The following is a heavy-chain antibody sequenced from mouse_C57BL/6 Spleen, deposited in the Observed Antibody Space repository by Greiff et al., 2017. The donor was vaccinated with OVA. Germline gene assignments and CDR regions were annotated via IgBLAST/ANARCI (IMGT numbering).Heavy chain of an antibody. CDR1: GYTFTSYW. J-gene: IGHJ3*01. V-gene: IGHV1-52*01. CDR2: IDPSDSET. CDR3: ARGGSSAWFAD. D-gene: IGHD3-1*01. Sequence: VQLQQPGAELVRPGSSVKLSCKASGYTFTSYWMHWVKQRPIQGLEWIGNIDPSDSETHYNQKFKDKATLTVDKSSSTAYMQLSSLTSEDSAVYYCARGGSSAWFADWGQGTLVTVSA.